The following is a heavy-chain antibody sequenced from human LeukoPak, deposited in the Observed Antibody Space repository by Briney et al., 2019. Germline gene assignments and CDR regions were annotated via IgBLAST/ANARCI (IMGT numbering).Heavy chain of an antibody. CDR2: IYHRGST. V-gene: IGHV4-38-2*01. CDR1: GYSISIAYY. CDR3: ARANEYSSSVPFDY. D-gene: IGHD6-6*01. Sequence: PSETLSLTCAVSGYSISIAYYWGWIRQPPGKGLEWIGSIYHRGSTYYSPSLKSRVTISVDTSKNQFSLKLSSVTAADTAVYYCARANEYSSSVPFDYWGQGTLVTVSS. J-gene: IGHJ4*02.